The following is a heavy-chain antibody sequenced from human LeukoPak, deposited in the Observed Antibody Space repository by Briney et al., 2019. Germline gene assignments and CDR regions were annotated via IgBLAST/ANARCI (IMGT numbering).Heavy chain of an antibody. V-gene: IGHV4-34*03. CDR2: INHSGST. Sequence: PSETLSLTCAVYGGSFSGYYWSWIRQPPGKGLEWIGEINHSGSTNYNPSLKSRVTISVDTSKNQFSLKLSSVTAADTAVYYCRSYSSSLHRPHSGGVDYWGQGTLVTVSS. J-gene: IGHJ4*02. D-gene: IGHD6-6*01. CDR3: RSYSSSLHRPHSGGVDY. CDR1: GGSFSGYY.